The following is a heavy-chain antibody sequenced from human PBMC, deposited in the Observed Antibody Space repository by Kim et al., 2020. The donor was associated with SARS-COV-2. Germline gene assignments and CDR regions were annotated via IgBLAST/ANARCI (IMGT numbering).Heavy chain of an antibody. Sequence: ASVKVSCKASGYTLTNYYIHWVRQAPGQGLEWMGVINPSGGTTRYAQKFEGRITMTSDTSTSTVYMDLISLRSDDTAVYYCARDAVQRNDFGSARGAYY. D-gene: IGHD3-3*01. CDR1: GYTLTNYY. CDR3: ARDAVQRNDFGSARGAYY. CDR2: INPSGGTT. V-gene: IGHV1-46*01. J-gene: IGHJ6*01.